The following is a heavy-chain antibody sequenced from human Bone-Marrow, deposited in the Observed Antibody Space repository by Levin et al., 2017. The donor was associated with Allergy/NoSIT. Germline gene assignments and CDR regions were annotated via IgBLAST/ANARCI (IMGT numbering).Heavy chain of an antibody. CDR3: AKSLGGGNSPAGFDY. CDR1: GFNFRSYG. Sequence: GGSLRLSCTASGFNFRSYGMYWVRQAPGKGLEWVAGLWYDGSFQYYSDSVKGRFTISRDNPKNTLYLQLNNLRAEDTAVYYCAKSLGGGNSPAGFDYWGQGVLVTVSS. D-gene: IGHD4-23*01. V-gene: IGHV3-33*06. CDR2: LWYDGSFQ. J-gene: IGHJ4*02.